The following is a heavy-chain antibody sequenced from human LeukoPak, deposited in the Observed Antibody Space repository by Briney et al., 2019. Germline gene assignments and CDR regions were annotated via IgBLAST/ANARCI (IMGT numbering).Heavy chain of an antibody. CDR1: GYNFTKHW. J-gene: IGHJ5*02. D-gene: IGHD3-10*01. CDR3: ARLGYYHRSGSPGPRDNWFDA. CDR2: INPSDSYT. Sequence: KDGESLQISCEGSGYNFTKHWISWVRQLPGKSLEWMGRINPSDSYTDYSPSCQGHVTISADKSISIAYLQWSSLKASDTAMYYCARLGYYHRSGSPGPRDNWFDAWGQGTLVTVSS. V-gene: IGHV5-10-1*01.